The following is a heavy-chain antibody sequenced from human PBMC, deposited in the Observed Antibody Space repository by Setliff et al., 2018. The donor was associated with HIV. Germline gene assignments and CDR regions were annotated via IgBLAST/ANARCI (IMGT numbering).Heavy chain of an antibody. Sequence: HPGGSLRLSCAASGFTFSNSWMTWVRQAPGKGLEWVANIKKDGSDKFYVDSVKGRFAISRDNAKNSLYLQMNSLRAEDTAVYYCARRLYSSEAFDPWGQGTLVTVSS. CDR1: GFTFSNSW. CDR3: ARRLYSSEAFDP. V-gene: IGHV3-7*03. J-gene: IGHJ5*02. CDR2: IKKDGSDK. D-gene: IGHD6-25*01.